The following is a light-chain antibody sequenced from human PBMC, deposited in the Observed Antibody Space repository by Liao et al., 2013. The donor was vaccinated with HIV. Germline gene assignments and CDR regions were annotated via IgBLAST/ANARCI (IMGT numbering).Light chain of an antibody. CDR1: ALPKQY. J-gene: IGLJ2*01. Sequence: SYELTQPPSVSVSPGQTARVTCSGDALPKQYACWYQQKPGQSPVLVIYQDSKRPSGIPERFSGSNSGNTATLTISGTQAMDEADYYCQAWDSSVVFGGGTKLTVL. CDR2: QDS. CDR3: QAWDSSVV. V-gene: IGLV3-1*01.